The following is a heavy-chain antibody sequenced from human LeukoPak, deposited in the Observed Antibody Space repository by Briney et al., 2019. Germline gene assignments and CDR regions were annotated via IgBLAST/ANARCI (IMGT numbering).Heavy chain of an antibody. J-gene: IGHJ6*02. D-gene: IGHD2-21*02. CDR1: GGSISSYY. CDR2: IYTSGST. V-gene: IGHV4-4*07. Sequence: SETLSLTCTVSGGSISSYYWSWIRQPAGKGLEWIGRIYTSGSTNYNPSLKSRVTMSVDTSKNQFSLKLSSVTAADTAVYYCARHSLVGGDFGYYGMDVWGQGTTVTVSS. CDR3: ARHSLVGGDFGYYGMDV.